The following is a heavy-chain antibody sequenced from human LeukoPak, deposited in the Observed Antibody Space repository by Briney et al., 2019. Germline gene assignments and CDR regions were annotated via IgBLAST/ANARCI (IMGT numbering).Heavy chain of an antibody. J-gene: IGHJ3*02. CDR2: FDPEDGET. V-gene: IGHV1-24*01. D-gene: IGHD1-26*01. CDR3: ATLRGSYRHDAFDI. CDR1: GYTFTSNY. Sequence: ASVTVSCKAFGYTFTSNYMHWVGQAPGKGLEWVGGFDPEDGETIYAQKFQGRVTMTEDTSTDTAYMELSSLRSEDTAVYYCATLRGSYRHDAFDIWGQGTMVTVSS.